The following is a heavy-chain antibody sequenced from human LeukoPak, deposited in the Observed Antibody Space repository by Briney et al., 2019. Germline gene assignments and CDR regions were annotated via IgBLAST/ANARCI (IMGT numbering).Heavy chain of an antibody. CDR2: ISSSGSTI. CDR1: GFTFTSYA. V-gene: IGHV3-48*04. CDR3: ASVAGGCFDY. Sequence: PGGSLRLSCAASGFTFTSYAMSWVRQAPGKGLEWVSYISSSGSTIYYADSVKGRFTISRDNAKNSLYLQMNSLRAEDTAVYYCASVAGGCFDYWGQGTLVTVSS. D-gene: IGHD6-19*01. J-gene: IGHJ4*02.